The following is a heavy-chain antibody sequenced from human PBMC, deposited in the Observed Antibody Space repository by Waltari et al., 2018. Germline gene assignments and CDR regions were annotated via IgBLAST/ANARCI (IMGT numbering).Heavy chain of an antibody. CDR2: IIPIFGTA. Sequence: QVQLVQSGAEVKKPGSSVKVSCKASGGTFSSYAISWVRQAPGQGLEWMGGIIPIFGTANYAQKFQGRVTITADESMSTAYMELSSLRSEDTAVYYCARAPTMVQGVIIHDAFDIWGQGTMVTVSS. D-gene: IGHD3-10*01. J-gene: IGHJ3*02. CDR3: ARAPTMVQGVIIHDAFDI. V-gene: IGHV1-69*13. CDR1: GGTFSSYA.